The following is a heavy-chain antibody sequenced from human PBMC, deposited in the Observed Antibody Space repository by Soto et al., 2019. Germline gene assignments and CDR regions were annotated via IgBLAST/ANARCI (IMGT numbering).Heavy chain of an antibody. CDR1: GGSISGYY. CDR3: ARGSSITMIVLGSFDP. J-gene: IGHJ5*02. D-gene: IGHD3-22*01. Sequence: PSETLSLTCAVYGGSISGYYWSWIRQPPGKGLEWIGEINHSGSTNYNPSLKSRVTISVDTSKNQFSLKLSSVTAADTAVYYCARGSSITMIVLGSFDPWGQGTLVT. V-gene: IGHV4-34*01. CDR2: INHSGST.